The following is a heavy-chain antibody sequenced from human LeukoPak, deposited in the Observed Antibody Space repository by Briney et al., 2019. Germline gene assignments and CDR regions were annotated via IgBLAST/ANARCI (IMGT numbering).Heavy chain of an antibody. D-gene: IGHD5-12*01. Sequence: TGGSLRLSCAASGSTFSSYGMHWVRQAPGKGLEWVAFIRYDGSYKYYADSVKGRFTISRANSKNTLYLQMNSLRAEDTAVYYCAKVGGYDSMDVWGKGTTVTISS. CDR1: GSTFSSYG. CDR3: AKVGGYDSMDV. V-gene: IGHV3-30*02. J-gene: IGHJ6*03. CDR2: IRYDGSYK.